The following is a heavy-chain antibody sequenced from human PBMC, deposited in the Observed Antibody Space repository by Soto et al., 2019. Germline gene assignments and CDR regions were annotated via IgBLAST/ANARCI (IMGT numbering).Heavy chain of an antibody. CDR1: GFTFSSYS. D-gene: IGHD2-15*01. V-gene: IGHV3-21*01. J-gene: IGHJ1*01. Sequence: EVQLVESGGGLVKPGGSLRLSCAASGFTFSSYSMNWVRQAPGKGLEWVSSISSSSSYIYYADSVKGRFTISRDNAKNSLYLQMTSLRAEDTAVYYCARGSSSGYCSGGSCSLWYFQHWGQGTLVTVSS. CDR3: ARGSSSGYCSGGSCSLWYFQH. CDR2: ISSSSSYI.